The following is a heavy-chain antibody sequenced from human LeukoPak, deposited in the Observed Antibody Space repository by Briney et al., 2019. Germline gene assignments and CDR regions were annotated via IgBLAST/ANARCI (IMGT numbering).Heavy chain of an antibody. CDR1: GFTFSTYA. D-gene: IGHD1-26*01. J-gene: IGHJ3*02. V-gene: IGHV3-23*01. CDR3: ARGGSYPNDPFDI. CDR2: ISTSGGST. Sequence: PGGSLRLSCAASGFTFSTYAMNWVRQTPGKGLEWVSVISTSGGSTYYADSVKGRFTISRDNSKNTLFLQMNNLRAEDTAVYYCARGGSYPNDPFDIWGQGTRVTVTS.